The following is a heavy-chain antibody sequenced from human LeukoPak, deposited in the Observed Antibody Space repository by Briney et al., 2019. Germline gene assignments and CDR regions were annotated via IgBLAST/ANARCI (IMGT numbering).Heavy chain of an antibody. J-gene: IGHJ4*02. CDR2: IYPGDSDT. Sequence: GESLQISCTGSGYRFTTSWIGWVRPLPGKGLEWMGIIYPGDSDTTYSPTFQGQVTISADKSISTAYLQWSSLKASDTAMYYCARAGSNYMVSCFDYWGQGSLVTVSS. CDR1: GYRFTTSW. V-gene: IGHV5-51*01. D-gene: IGHD3-10*01. CDR3: ARAGSNYMVSCFDY.